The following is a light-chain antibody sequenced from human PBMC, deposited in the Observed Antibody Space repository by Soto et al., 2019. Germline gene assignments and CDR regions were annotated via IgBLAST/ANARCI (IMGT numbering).Light chain of an antibody. CDR3: QHIKNYPFT. J-gene: IGKJ3*01. CDR1: HAIISH. Sequence: IQLTQSPSSLYASVGDRVTITCRASHAIISHLAWYQQRSGKAPKLLVYVASTLQSGVPSRFSGSGSGTDFTLTISSLQPEDFATYYCQHIKNYPFTFGPGTKVDIK. CDR2: VAS. V-gene: IGKV1-9*01.